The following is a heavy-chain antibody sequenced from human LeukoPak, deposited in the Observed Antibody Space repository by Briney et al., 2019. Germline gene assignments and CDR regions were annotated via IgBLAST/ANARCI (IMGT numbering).Heavy chain of an antibody. CDR2: ISSSSSYI. CDR3: ARVGSVAGFDY. D-gene: IGHD6-19*01. V-gene: IGHV3-21*01. CDR1: GFTFSSYS. J-gene: IGHJ4*02. Sequence: GGSLRLSCAASGFTFSSYSMNWVRQAPGKGLEWVSSISSSSSYIYYADSVKGRFTISRDNAKNSLYLQMNNLRAEDTAVYYCARVGSVAGFDYWGQGTLVTVSS.